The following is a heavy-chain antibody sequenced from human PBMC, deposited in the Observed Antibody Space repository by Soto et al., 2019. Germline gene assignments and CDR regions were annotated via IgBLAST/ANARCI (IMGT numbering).Heavy chain of an antibody. CDR2: ISSSGSTI. J-gene: IGHJ4*02. CDR1: GFTFSDYY. V-gene: IGHV3-11*01. D-gene: IGHD6-6*01. CDR3: ARDPSSIAARQPV. Sequence: XGSLILSCSASGFTFSDYYMSWIRQAPGKGLEWVSYISSSGSTIYYADSVKGRFTISGDNAKNSLYLQMNSLRAEDTAVYYCARDPSSIAARQPVWGQGTLVTVSS.